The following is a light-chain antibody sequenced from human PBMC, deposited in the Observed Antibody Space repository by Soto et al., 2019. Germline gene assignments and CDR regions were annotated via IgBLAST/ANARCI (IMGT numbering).Light chain of an antibody. J-gene: IGKJ2*01. CDR3: QQYNYYPYT. V-gene: IGKV1-5*01. CDR2: DAS. Sequence: DIQMTQSPSTLSASVGDRVTITCRASQSISSWLAWYQQKPGKAPKLLIYDASSLESGVPSRFSGSGSGTDFTLTISSLQPDDCAAYYCQQYNYYPYTFGQGTKLEIK. CDR1: QSISSW.